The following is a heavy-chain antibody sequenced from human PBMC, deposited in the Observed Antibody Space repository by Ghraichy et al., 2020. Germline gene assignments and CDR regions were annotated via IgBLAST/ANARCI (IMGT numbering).Heavy chain of an antibody. D-gene: IGHD3-10*01. J-gene: IGHJ3*02. CDR2: IKQDGSDK. V-gene: IGHV3-7*03. CDR1: GFTFSSYW. CDR3: AREDMVRGVIDGLGAFDI. Sequence: GGSLRLACAASGFTFSSYWMSWVRQAPGKGLEWVANIKQDGSDKYYVDSVKVRFIISRDNAKNSLYLQMNSLRAADTAVYYCAREDMVRGVIDGLGAFDIWGQGTMVTVSS.